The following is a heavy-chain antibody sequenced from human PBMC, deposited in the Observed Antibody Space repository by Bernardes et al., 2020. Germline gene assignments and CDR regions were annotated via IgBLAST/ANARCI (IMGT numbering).Heavy chain of an antibody. D-gene: IGHD5-12*01. CDR1: GYTFTGYY. V-gene: IGHV1-2*04. CDR2: INPNSGGT. Sequence: SVKVSCKASGYTFTGYYMHWVRQAPGQGLEWMGWINPNSGGTNYAQKFQGWVTMTRDTSISTAYMELSRLRSDDTAVYYCARDPRLSSGYDYYAQSPNYFDYWGQGTLVTVSS. CDR3: ARDPRLSSGYDYYAQSPNYFDY. J-gene: IGHJ4*02.